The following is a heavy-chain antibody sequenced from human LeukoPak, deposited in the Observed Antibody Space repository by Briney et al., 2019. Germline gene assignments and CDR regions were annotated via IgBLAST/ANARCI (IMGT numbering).Heavy chain of an antibody. CDR3: ARCPGSWSGYDAFDI. J-gene: IGHJ3*02. Sequence: SETLSLTCAVYGGSFSDYYWSWIRQPPGKGLEWIGEINHSGSTNYNPSLKSRVTISVDTSKNQFSLKLSSVTAADTAVYYCARCPGSWSGYDAFDIWGQGTMVTVSS. CDR1: GGSFSDYY. V-gene: IGHV4-34*01. CDR2: INHSGST. D-gene: IGHD6-13*01.